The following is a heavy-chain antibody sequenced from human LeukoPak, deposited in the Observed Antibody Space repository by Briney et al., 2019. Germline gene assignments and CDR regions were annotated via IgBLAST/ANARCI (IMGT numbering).Heavy chain of an antibody. V-gene: IGHV4-34*01. Sequence: SETLSLTCAVYGGSFSGYYWSWIRQPPGKGLEWIGEIYHSGSTNYNPSLKSRVTISVDKSKNQFSLKLSSVTAADTAVYYCARGLGRFDPWGQGTLVTVSS. CDR2: IYHSGST. CDR1: GGSFSGYY. CDR3: ARGLGRFDP. J-gene: IGHJ5*02.